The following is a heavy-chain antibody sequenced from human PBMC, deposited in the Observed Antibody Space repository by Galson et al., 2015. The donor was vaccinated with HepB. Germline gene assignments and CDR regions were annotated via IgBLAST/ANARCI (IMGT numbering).Heavy chain of an antibody. V-gene: IGHV1-24*01. CDR3: ATPGPYGDLPLDY. J-gene: IGHJ4*02. CDR1: GYTLTELS. Sequence: SVKVSCKVSGYTLTELSMHWVRQAPGKGLEWMGGFDPEDGETIYAQKFQGRVTMTEDTSTDTAYMELSSLRSEDTAVYYCATPGPYGDLPLDYWGQGTLVTVSS. D-gene: IGHD4-17*01. CDR2: FDPEDGET.